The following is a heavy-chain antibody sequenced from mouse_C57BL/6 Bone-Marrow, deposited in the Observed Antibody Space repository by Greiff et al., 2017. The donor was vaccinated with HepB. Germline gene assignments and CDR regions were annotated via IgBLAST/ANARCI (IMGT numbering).Heavy chain of an antibody. CDR2: IHPNSGST. V-gene: IGHV1-64*01. D-gene: IGHD1-1*01. Sequence: QVQLQQPGAELVKPGASVKLSCKASGYTFTSYWMHWVKQRPGQGLEWIGMIHPNSGSTNYNEKFKSKATLTVDKSSSTAYMQRSSLTSEDSAVYYCARSPYYYGSSWYFDVWGTGTTVTVSS. J-gene: IGHJ1*03. CDR1: GYTFTSYW. CDR3: ARSPYYYGSSWYFDV.